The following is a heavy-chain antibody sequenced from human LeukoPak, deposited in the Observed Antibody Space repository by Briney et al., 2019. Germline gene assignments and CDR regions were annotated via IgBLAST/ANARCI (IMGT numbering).Heavy chain of an antibody. CDR2: INTDGTVT. D-gene: IGHD6-19*01. V-gene: IGHV3-74*01. Sequence: GGSLRLSCAASGFTFSSYWMHWVRQAPGKGLVWVSRINTDGTVTTYADSVKGQFTVSRDNADNTMFLQMNSVRDEDTAVYYCATKQWLAPPPDSWGQGTLVTVSS. CDR3: ATKQWLAPPPDS. CDR1: GFTFSSYW. J-gene: IGHJ4*02.